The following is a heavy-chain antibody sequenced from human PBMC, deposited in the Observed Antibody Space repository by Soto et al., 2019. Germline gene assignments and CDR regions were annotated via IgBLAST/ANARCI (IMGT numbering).Heavy chain of an antibody. CDR2: INPSGGST. CDR1: GYTFTSYY. J-gene: IGHJ4*02. Sequence: ASVKVSCKASGYTFTSYYVHWVRQAPGQGLEWMGIINPSGGSTSYAQKFQGRVTMTRDTSTSTVYMELSSLRSEDTAVYYCARATMAMGVDYWGQGTLVTVSS. D-gene: IGHD5-18*01. V-gene: IGHV1-46*01. CDR3: ARATMAMGVDY.